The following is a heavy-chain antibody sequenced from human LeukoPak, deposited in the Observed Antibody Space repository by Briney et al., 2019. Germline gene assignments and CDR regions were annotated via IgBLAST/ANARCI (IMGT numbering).Heavy chain of an antibody. CDR3: ARVCYYDSSGYFDY. D-gene: IGHD3-22*01. CDR1: GGSISSSNW. V-gene: IGHV4-4*02. CDR2: IYHSGST. Sequence: SETLSLTCAVSGGSISSSNWWSWVRQPPGKGLEWIGEIYHSGSTNYNPSLKSRVTISVDKSKNQFSLKLSSVTAADTAVYYCARVCYYDSSGYFDYWGQGTLVTVSS. J-gene: IGHJ4*02.